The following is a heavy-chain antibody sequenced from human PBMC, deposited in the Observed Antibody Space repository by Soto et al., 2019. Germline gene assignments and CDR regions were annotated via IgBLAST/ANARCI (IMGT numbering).Heavy chain of an antibody. V-gene: IGHV5-51*01. D-gene: IGHD7-27*01. J-gene: IGHJ5*01. CDR1: AYSFTSHW. CDR2: ILPGDSET. CDR3: VRLQTGIRPGWFDS. Sequence: PGESLKISCKGSAYSFTSHWIGWVRQMPGKDLEWMGIILPGDSETKYSPSFQGHVTMSVDKSINTAYLQWTSLKASDTALYYCVRLQTGIRPGWFDSWGQATQVTVSS.